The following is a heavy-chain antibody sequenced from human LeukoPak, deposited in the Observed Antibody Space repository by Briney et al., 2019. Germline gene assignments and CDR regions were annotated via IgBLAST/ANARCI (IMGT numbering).Heavy chain of an antibody. Sequence: SETLSLTCTVSGDSISSDTYYWNWIRQSAGKGLEWIGHIYTSGDTYYNPSLKSRVTISVDTSKNQFSLKLISVTAAAAAMYYWAGEYRSGYFYVHDAFDMWGQGTMVIVSS. D-gene: IGHD3-22*01. CDR3: AGEYRSGYFYVHDAFDM. J-gene: IGHJ3*02. CDR2: IYTSGDT. V-gene: IGHV4-61*09. CDR1: GDSISSDTYY.